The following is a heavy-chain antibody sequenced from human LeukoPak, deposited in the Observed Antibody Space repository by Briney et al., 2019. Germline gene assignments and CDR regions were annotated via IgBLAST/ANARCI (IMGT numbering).Heavy chain of an antibody. CDR2: IYTSGST. CDR1: GGSISSGSYY. D-gene: IGHD1-26*01. J-gene: IGHJ4*02. CDR3: ARDRYKWELLD. V-gene: IGHV4-61*02. Sequence: SQTLSLTCTVSGGSISSGSYYWSWIRQPAGKGLEWIGRIYTSGSTNYNPSLKSRVTISVDTSKNQFSLKLSSVTAADTAVYYCARDRYKWELLDWGQGTLVTVSS.